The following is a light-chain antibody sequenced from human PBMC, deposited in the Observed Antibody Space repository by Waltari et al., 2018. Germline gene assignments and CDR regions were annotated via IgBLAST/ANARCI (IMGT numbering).Light chain of an antibody. CDR3: QQLHTFPVT. CDR1: QNIDNF. Sequence: DIQLTQSPSFLSASVGDRVTITCRASQNIDNFLAWYQQKPGNAPNLLISAASHLHAGVPSRFSGSGSGTEFTLTVSSLQLEDFATYYCQQLHTFPVTFGQRTRL. J-gene: IGKJ5*01. V-gene: IGKV1-9*01. CDR2: AAS.